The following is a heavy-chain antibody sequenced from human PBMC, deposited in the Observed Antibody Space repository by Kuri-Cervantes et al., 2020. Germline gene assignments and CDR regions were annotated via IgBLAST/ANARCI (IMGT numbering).Heavy chain of an antibody. CDR1: GFSLSASGMG. CDR3: AHSVSGYSGYDY. D-gene: IGHD5-12*01. CDR2: IYWDDDK. V-gene: IGHV2-5*02. J-gene: IGHJ4*02. Sequence: SGPTLVKPPQTLTLTCTFSGFSLSASGMGVGWIRQPPGKALERLALIYWDDDKRYSPSLKSRLTITKDTSKNQVVLTMTNMDPVDTATYYCAHSVSGYSGYDYWGQGALVTVSS.